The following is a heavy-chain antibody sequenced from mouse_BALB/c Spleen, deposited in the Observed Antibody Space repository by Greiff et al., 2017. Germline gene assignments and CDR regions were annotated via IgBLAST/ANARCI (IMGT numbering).Heavy chain of an antibody. CDR1: GYTFTSYY. Sequence: QVQLKQSGAELVKPGASVKLSCKASGYTFTSYYMYWVKQRPGQGLEWIGEINPSNGGTNFNEKFKSKATLTVDKSSSTAYMQLSSLTSEDSAVYYCTRSGNYGNYVGYFDYWGQGTTLTVSS. V-gene: IGHV1S81*02. CDR3: TRSGNYGNYVGYFDY. D-gene: IGHD2-1*01. CDR2: INPSNGGT. J-gene: IGHJ2*01.